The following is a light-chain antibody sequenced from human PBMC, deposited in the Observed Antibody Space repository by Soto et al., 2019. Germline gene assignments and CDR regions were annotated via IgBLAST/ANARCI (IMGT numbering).Light chain of an antibody. Sequence: QSVLTQPPSVSEAPRQRVTISCSGSSSNIGNNAVNWYQQLPGQAPKIVIYYDDLLTSGVFDRFSGSKSGISASLAISDLQSDDEADYYCAAWDDSLNAYVFGPGTKLTVL. V-gene: IGLV1-36*01. CDR3: AAWDDSLNAYV. CDR1: SSNIGNNA. J-gene: IGLJ1*01. CDR2: YDD.